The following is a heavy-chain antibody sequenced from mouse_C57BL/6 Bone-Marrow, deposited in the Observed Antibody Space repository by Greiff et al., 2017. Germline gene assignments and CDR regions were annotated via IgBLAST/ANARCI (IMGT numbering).Heavy chain of an antibody. CDR3: ARGSSGYAY. V-gene: IGHV1-81*01. Sequence: VQLKQSGAELARPGASVKLSCKASGYTFTSYGISWVKQRTGQGLEWIGEIYPRSGNTYYNEKFKGKATLTADKSSSTAYMELHSLTSEDSAVYFCARGSSGYAYWGQGTLVTVSA. CDR2: IYPRSGNT. CDR1: GYTFTSYG. J-gene: IGHJ3*01. D-gene: IGHD3-2*02.